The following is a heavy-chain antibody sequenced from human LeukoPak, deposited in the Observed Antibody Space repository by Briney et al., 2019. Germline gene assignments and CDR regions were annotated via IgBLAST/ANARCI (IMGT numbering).Heavy chain of an antibody. V-gene: IGHV3-23*01. D-gene: IGHD6-19*01. Sequence: PGGSLRLSCAASGFTFRSHAMSWVRRAPGRGLEWVSAIRGDGATMFYADSVKGRITVSRDNSKNTLYLQMNSLRAEDTAVYYCAKLIAVAALPRNDYWGQGTLVTVSS. J-gene: IGHJ4*02. CDR2: IRGDGATM. CDR1: GFTFRSHA. CDR3: AKLIAVAALPRNDY.